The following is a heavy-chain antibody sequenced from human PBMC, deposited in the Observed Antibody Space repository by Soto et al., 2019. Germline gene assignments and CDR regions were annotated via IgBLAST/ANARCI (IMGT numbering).Heavy chain of an antibody. Sequence: PGGSLRLSCAASGFTFSNAWMSWVRQAPGKGLEWVGRIKSKTDGGTTDYAAPVKGRFTISRDDSKNTLYLQMNSLKTEDTAVYYCTTAITMVRGDDYWGQGTLVTVSS. CDR3: TTAITMVRGDDY. V-gene: IGHV3-15*01. D-gene: IGHD3-10*01. J-gene: IGHJ4*02. CDR2: IKSKTDGGTT. CDR1: GFTFSNAW.